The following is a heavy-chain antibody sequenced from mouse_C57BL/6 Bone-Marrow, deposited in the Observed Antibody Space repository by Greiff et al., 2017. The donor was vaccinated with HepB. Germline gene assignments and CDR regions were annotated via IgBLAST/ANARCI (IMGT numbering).Heavy chain of an antibody. Sequence: QVQLQQPGAELVMPGASVKLSCKASGYTFTSYWMHWVKQRPGQGLEWIGEIDPSDSYTNYNQKFKGKSTLTVDKSSSTSYMHLSSLTSEDSAVYYCARYYYGSSDSWYFDVWGTGTTVTVSS. CDR3: ARYYYGSSDSWYFDV. V-gene: IGHV1-69*01. CDR2: IDPSDSYT. J-gene: IGHJ1*03. CDR1: GYTFTSYW. D-gene: IGHD1-1*01.